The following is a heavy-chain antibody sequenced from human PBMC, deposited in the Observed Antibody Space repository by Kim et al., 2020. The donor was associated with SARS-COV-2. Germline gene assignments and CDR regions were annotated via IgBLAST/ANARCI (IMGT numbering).Heavy chain of an antibody. D-gene: IGHD2-2*01. J-gene: IGHJ4*02. CDR1: GFTFSSYS. CDR2: ISSSSSYI. V-gene: IGHV3-21*01. CDR3: ARVPQLAVPAAIAACDY. Sequence: GGSLRLSCAASGFTFSSYSMNWVRQAPGKGLEWVSSISSSSSYIYYADSVKGRFTISRDNAKNSLYLQMNSLRAEDTAVYYCARVPQLAVPAAIAACDYWGQGTLVTVSS.